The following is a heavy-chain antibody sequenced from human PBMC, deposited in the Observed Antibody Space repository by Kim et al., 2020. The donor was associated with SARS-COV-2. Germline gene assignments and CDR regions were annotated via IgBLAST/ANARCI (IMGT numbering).Heavy chain of an antibody. V-gene: IGHV4-38-2*01. J-gene: IGHJ6*02. CDR1: GYSISSGYL. D-gene: IGHD5-12*01. CDR2: IYYSGST. CDR3: ATVSTVAISSALDV. Sequence: SETLSLTCAVSGYSISSGYLWGWIRQPPGKGLEWIGSIYYSGSTSYNPSLKSRVTISVDTSKNQFSLRLTSLPAADTAVYHCATVSTVAISSALDVWGQG.